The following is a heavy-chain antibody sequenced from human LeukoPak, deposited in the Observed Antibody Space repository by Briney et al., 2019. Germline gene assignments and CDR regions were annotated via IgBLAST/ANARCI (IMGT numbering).Heavy chain of an antibody. J-gene: IGHJ4*02. Sequence: SETLSLTCAVYGGSFSGYYWSWLRQPPGKGLEWIGEINHSGSTNYNPSLKSRVTISVDASKNQFSLKLSSVTAADTAVYYCARSAYYYDSSAHFDYWGQGTLVTVSS. D-gene: IGHD3-22*01. CDR1: GGSFSGYY. V-gene: IGHV4-34*01. CDR3: ARSAYYYDSSAHFDY. CDR2: INHSGST.